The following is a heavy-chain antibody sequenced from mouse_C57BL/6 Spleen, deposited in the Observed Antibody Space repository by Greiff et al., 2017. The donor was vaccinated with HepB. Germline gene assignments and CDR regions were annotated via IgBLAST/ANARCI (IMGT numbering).Heavy chain of an antibody. D-gene: IGHD2-4*01. CDR1: GFTFSDYG. CDR3: AKYDYEGFAY. V-gene: IGHV5-17*01. Sequence: EVMLVESGGGLVKPGGSLKLSCAASGFTFSDYGMHWVRQAPEKGLEWVAYISSGSSTIYYADTVKGRFTISRDNAKNTLFLQMTSLRSEDTAMYYCAKYDYEGFAYWGQGTLVTVSA. CDR2: ISSGSSTI. J-gene: IGHJ3*01.